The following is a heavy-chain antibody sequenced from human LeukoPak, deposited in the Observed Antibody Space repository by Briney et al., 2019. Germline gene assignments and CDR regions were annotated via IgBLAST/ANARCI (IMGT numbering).Heavy chain of an antibody. CDR2: ISAYSGDT. CDR1: GYTFTSYG. Sequence: ASVKVSCKASGYTFTSYGISWVRQAPGQGLEWMGWISAYSGDTNYAQKFQGRATMTTDTSTSTAYMELRSLSSDDTAVYYCARTPIVVVITTFIGAFDIWGQGTMVTVSS. J-gene: IGHJ3*02. CDR3: ARTPIVVVITTFIGAFDI. V-gene: IGHV1-18*01. D-gene: IGHD3-22*01.